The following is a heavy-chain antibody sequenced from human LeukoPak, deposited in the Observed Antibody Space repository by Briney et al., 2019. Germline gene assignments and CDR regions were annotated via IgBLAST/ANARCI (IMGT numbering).Heavy chain of an antibody. V-gene: IGHV3-7*01. Sequence: PGGSLRLSCAASGFTFSGYLMSWVREAPGKGLESVANIKEEGSEKYYVDSVKGRFIISRDNAKNSLYLQMNSLRAEDTAVYYCARDSSAAPHSYWGQGTLVTVFS. CDR1: GFTFSGYL. CDR3: ARDSSAAPHSY. J-gene: IGHJ4*02. CDR2: IKEEGSEK. D-gene: IGHD2-15*01.